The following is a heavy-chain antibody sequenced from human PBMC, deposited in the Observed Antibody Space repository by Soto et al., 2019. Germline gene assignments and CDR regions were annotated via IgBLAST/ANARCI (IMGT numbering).Heavy chain of an antibody. Sequence: ASVKVSCKASGYTFTGYYMHWVRQAPGQGLEWMGWINPNSGGTNYAQKFQGWVTMTRDTSISTAYMELSRLRSDDTAVYYCARDSCCLGELSAFDIWGQGTMVTVSS. CDR1: GYTFTGYY. D-gene: IGHD3-10*01. CDR2: INPNSGGT. J-gene: IGHJ3*02. CDR3: ARDSCCLGELSAFDI. V-gene: IGHV1-2*04.